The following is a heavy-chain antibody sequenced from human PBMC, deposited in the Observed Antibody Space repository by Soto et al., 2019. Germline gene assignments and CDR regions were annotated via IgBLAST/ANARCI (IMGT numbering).Heavy chain of an antibody. CDR2: IYYSGST. V-gene: IGHV4-31*03. Sequence: PSETLSLTCTVSGGSISSGGYYWSWIRQHPGKGLEWIGYIYYSGSTYYNPSLKSRVTISVDTSKNQFSLKLSSVTAADTAVYYCARGDDYGDSVWFDPWGQGTLVTVSS. CDR3: ARGDDYGDSVWFDP. D-gene: IGHD4-17*01. CDR1: GGSISSGGYY. J-gene: IGHJ5*02.